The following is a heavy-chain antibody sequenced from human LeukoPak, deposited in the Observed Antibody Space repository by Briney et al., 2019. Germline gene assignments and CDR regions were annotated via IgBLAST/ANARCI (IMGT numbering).Heavy chain of an antibody. CDR1: GYSFTTCW. CDR3: ARYGGSSARFSDY. D-gene: IGHD4-23*01. Sequence: GESLKISCKGSGYSFTTCWIGWVRQMPGEGLEWMGTIYPSDSDTKYSPSLRGQVAISADKSISTAYLQWNSLKASDTAIYYCARYGGSSARFSDYWGQGTLVTVSS. CDR2: IYPSDSDT. V-gene: IGHV5-51*01. J-gene: IGHJ4*02.